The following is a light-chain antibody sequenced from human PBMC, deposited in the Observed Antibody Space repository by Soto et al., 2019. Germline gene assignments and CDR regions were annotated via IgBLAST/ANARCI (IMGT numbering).Light chain of an antibody. V-gene: IGKV3-20*01. CDR3: QQYGSSPTT. CDR1: QSVTSNY. J-gene: IGKJ1*01. Sequence: EIVMAQSPATLSVSQGERATLSCRASQSVTSNYVAWYRQTPGQAPRLLFFGASIRATGIPDRFSGSGSGTDFTLTISRLEPEDSAVYHCQQYGSSPTTFGQGTKVDIK. CDR2: GAS.